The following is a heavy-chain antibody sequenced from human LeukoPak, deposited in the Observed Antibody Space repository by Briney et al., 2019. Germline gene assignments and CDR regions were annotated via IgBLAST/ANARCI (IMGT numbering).Heavy chain of an antibody. CDR2: GQDSGRT. Sequence: PSETLSLTCTVSGDSISSYYWSWIRQPPGKGLEWIAYGQDSGRTNYNPSLKSRVTISVDTSKNQFSLKLNSVTAADTAVYYCARSISGTRSKFDYWGQGTLVTASS. J-gene: IGHJ4*02. V-gene: IGHV4-59*08. CDR3: ARSISGTRSKFDY. CDR1: GDSISSYY. D-gene: IGHD1/OR15-1a*01.